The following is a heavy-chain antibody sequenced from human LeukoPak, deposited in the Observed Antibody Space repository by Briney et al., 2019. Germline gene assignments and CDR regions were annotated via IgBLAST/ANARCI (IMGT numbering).Heavy chain of an antibody. CDR1: GGSFSGYY. Sequence: SETLSLTCAVDGGSFSGYYWSWIRQPPGKGLEWIGEINHSGSTNYNPSLKSRVTISVDTSKNQFSLKLSSVIAADTDVYYCASNTGSGSYYSPYYYMDVWGKGTTVTVSS. CDR2: INHSGST. J-gene: IGHJ6*03. CDR3: ASNTGSGSYYSPYYYMDV. D-gene: IGHD3-10*01. V-gene: IGHV4-34*01.